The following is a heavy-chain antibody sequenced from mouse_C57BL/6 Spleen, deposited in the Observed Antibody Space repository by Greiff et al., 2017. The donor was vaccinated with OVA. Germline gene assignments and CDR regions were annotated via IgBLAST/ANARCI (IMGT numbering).Heavy chain of an antibody. J-gene: IGHJ3*01. CDR2: ISSGSSTI. Sequence: EVKLQESGGGLVKPGGSLKLSCAASGFTFSDYGMHWVRQAPEKGLEWVAYISSGSSTIYYADTVKGRFTISRDNAKNTLFLQMTSLRSEDTAMYYCAIYGSSRGFAYWGQGTLVTVSA. V-gene: IGHV5-17*01. CDR3: AIYGSSRGFAY. D-gene: IGHD1-1*01. CDR1: GFTFSDYG.